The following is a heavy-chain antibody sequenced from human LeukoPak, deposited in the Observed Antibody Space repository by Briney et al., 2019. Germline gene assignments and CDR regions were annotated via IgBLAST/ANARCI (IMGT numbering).Heavy chain of an antibody. CDR3: ARGFTIRPDAFDI. J-gene: IGHJ3*02. CDR2: ISWDGGST. D-gene: IGHD3-3*01. Sequence: GGSLRLSCAASGFTFDDYTMHWVRRAPGKGLEWVSLISWDGGSTYYADSVKGRFTISRDNSKNSLYLQMNSLRAEDTAVYYCARGFTIRPDAFDIWGQGTMVTVSS. V-gene: IGHV3-43*01. CDR1: GFTFDDYT.